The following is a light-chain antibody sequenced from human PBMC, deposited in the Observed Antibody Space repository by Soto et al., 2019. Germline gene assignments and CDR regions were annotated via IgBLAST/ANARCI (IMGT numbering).Light chain of an antibody. V-gene: IGKV3-20*01. Sequence: EIVLTQSPGTLSLSPGERATLSCRASQSVSNNCLAWYQHKLGQAPRLLISSASIRATGIPDRFSGGGSGTDFTLTISRLEPEDFAVYYCLQYGSSPRTFGQGTQVEIK. CDR1: QSVSNNC. CDR3: LQYGSSPRT. J-gene: IGKJ2*01. CDR2: SAS.